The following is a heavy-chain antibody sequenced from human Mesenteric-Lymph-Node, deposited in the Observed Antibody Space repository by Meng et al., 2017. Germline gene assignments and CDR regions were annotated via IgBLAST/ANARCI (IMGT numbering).Heavy chain of an antibody. CDR2: ISYDGSIK. CDR1: GFTLSNYA. CDR3: AREGGIYGLPTAFDI. Sequence: GESLKISCAASGFTLSNYAMHWVRQAPGKGLEWVAFISYDGSIKYYADSVKGRFTVSRDNSRNTLDLQMNSLRPEDTAVFYCAREGGIYGLPTAFDIWGQGTKVTVSS. V-gene: IGHV3-30*04. J-gene: IGHJ3*02. D-gene: IGHD4-17*01.